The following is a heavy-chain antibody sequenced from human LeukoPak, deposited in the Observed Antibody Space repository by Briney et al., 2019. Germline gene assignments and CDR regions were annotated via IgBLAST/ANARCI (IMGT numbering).Heavy chain of an antibody. CDR1: GFTFSSYG. CDR2: IRYDGSNK. Sequence: GGSLRLSCAASGFTFSSYGMHWVRQAPGKGLEWVAFIRYDGSNKYYADSVKGRFTISRDNSKNTLYLQMNSLRTEDTAVFYCAKGHSNWYFFDYWGQGTLVTVSS. V-gene: IGHV3-30*02. D-gene: IGHD6-13*01. J-gene: IGHJ4*02. CDR3: AKGHSNWYFFDY.